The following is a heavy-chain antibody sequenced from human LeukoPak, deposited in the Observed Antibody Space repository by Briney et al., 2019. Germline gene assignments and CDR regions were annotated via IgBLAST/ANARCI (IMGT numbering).Heavy chain of an antibody. V-gene: IGHV3-9*01. J-gene: IGHJ3*02. CDR2: ISWNSAAI. CDR1: GFIFHDYA. CDR3: AKRARRGIGADGDGFDI. Sequence: GGSLRLSCAASGFIFHDYAMHWVRQVPGKGLEWVPGISWNSAAIGYADSVRGRFIISSDNAKNSLYLQMNSLRFEDTALYYCAKRARRGIGADGDGFDIWGQGTMVTVSS. D-gene: IGHD6-13*01.